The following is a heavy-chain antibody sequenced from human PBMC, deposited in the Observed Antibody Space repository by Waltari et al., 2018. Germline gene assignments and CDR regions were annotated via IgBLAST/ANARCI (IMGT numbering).Heavy chain of an antibody. CDR3: AAWNSGGYPGDY. D-gene: IGHD1-26*01. CDR1: GFTFTSSA. J-gene: IGHJ4*02. CDR2: IVVGSGKT. V-gene: IGHV1-58*01. Sequence: QMQLVQSGPEVKKPGTSVKVSCKASGFTFTSSAVQWVRQARGQRLEWIGWIVVGSGKTNYAQKFQERVTITRDMSTTTAYMELSSLRPEDTAVYYCAAWNSGGYPGDYWGQGTLVTVSS.